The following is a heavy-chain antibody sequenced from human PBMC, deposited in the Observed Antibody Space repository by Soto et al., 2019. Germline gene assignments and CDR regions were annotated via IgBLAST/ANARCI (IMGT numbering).Heavy chain of an antibody. CDR2: IYSGGST. D-gene: IGHD6-13*01. CDR3: ARGFTSRIAAAGTGLFDY. V-gene: IGHV3-66*01. J-gene: IGHJ4*02. Sequence: GGSLRLSCAGSGFNVSSYHMSWVHQAPGKGLEWVSVIYSGGSTYYADSVKGRFTISRDNSKNTLYLQMNSLRAEDTAVYYCARGFTSRIAAAGTGLFDYWGQGTLVTVSS. CDR1: GFNVSSYH.